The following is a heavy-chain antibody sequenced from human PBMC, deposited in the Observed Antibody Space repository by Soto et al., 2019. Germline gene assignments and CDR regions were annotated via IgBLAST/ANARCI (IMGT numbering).Heavy chain of an antibody. V-gene: IGHV4-59*08. D-gene: IGHD6-13*01. CDR1: GGSISSYY. CDR3: ARQFIAAAGTRHHWFDP. J-gene: IGHJ5*02. CDR2: IYYSGST. Sequence: PSETLSLTCTVSGGSISSYYWSWIRQPPGKGLEWIGYIYYSGSTNYNPSLKSRVTISVDTSKNQFSLKLSSVTAADTAVYYCARQFIAAAGTRHHWFDPWGQGTLVTVS.